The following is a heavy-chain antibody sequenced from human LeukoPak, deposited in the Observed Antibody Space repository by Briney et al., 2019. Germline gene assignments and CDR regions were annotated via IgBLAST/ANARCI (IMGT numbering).Heavy chain of an antibody. D-gene: IGHD4-11*01. V-gene: IGHV3-30*04. Sequence: GGSLRLSCAASGFTFSSYAMHWVRQAPGKGLEWVAVISYDGSNKYYADSVKGRFTISRDNSKNTLYLQMNSLRPEDTAVYYCASHYKTTGSNPQPDYWGQGTLVTVSS. CDR3: ASHYKTTGSNPQPDY. J-gene: IGHJ4*02. CDR2: ISYDGSNK. CDR1: GFTFSSYA.